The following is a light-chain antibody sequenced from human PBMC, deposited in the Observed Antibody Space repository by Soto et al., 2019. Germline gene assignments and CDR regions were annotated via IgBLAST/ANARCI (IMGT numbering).Light chain of an antibody. J-gene: IGLJ2*01. V-gene: IGLV2-14*01. CDR2: EVT. CDR3: SSFSTTAILVV. Sequence: QSALTQPASVSGSPGQSITISCTGTSSDVGAYNSVSWYQQHPGKAPKLIIYEVTYRPLGVSNRFSGSKSGNMASLTISGLQVEDEADYFCSSFSTTAILVVFGGRTKLTVL. CDR1: SSDVGAYNS.